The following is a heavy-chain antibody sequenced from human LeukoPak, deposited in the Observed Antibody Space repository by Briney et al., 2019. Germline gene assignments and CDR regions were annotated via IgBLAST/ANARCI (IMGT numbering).Heavy chain of an antibody. J-gene: IGHJ6*02. CDR1: GFTFSSYG. D-gene: IGHD2-15*01. Sequence: PGGSLRLSCAASGFTFSSYGMHWVRQAPGKGLEWVAVIWYDGSNKYYADSLRGRFTISRDNAKNSLYLQMDRLTVEDTAIYYCARAKYCSGAACFSYYYYGMDVWGQGTTVTVSS. CDR2: IWYDGSNK. V-gene: IGHV3-33*01. CDR3: ARAKYCSGAACFSYYYYGMDV.